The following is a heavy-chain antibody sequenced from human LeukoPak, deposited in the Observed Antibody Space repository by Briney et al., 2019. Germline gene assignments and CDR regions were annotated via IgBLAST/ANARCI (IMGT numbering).Heavy chain of an antibody. V-gene: IGHV3-21*01. Sequence: ETLSLTCTVSGVSINSDSYYWGWLRQPPGKGLEWVSSISSSSSYIYYADSVKGRFTISRDNAKNSLYLQMNSLRAEDTAVYYCARVGGGYSYWGQGTLVTVSS. CDR3: ARVGGGYSY. J-gene: IGHJ4*02. CDR2: ISSSSSYI. D-gene: IGHD5-24*01. CDR1: GVSINSDS.